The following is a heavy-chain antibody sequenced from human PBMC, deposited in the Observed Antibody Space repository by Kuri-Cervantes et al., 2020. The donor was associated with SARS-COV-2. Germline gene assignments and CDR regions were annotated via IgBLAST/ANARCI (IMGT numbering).Heavy chain of an antibody. CDR3: AGQTTVVTPAIVYFDY. V-gene: IGHV4-38-2*01. D-gene: IGHD4-23*01. J-gene: IGHJ4*02. CDR2: IYHSGST. Sequence: SETLSLTCAVSGYSISSGYYWGWIRQPPGKGLEWIGSIYHSGSTYFNPSLKSRVTISVDTSKNQFPLKLSSVTAADTAVYYCAGQTTVVTPAIVYFDYWGQGTLVTVSS. CDR1: GYSISSGYY.